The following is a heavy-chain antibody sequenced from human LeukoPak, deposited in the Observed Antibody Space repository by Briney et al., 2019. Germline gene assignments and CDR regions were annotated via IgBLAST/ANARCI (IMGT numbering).Heavy chain of an antibody. V-gene: IGHV3-30*19. J-gene: IGHJ4*02. D-gene: IGHD6-6*01. CDR1: GFTFSSYG. CDR2: ISYDGSNK. CDR3: AKDASSSSLVSGGY. Sequence: LSGGSLRLSCAASGFTFSSYGMHWVRQAPGKGLEWVAVISYDGSNKYYADSVKGRFTISRDNSKNTLYLQMNSLRAEDTAVYYCAKDASSSSLVSGGYWGQGTLVTVSS.